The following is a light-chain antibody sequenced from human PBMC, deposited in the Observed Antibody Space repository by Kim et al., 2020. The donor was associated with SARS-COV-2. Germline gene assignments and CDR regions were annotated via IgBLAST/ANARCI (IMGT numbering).Light chain of an antibody. Sequence: SSELTQDPAVSVALGRTVRITCQGDSLRSYYASWYQQKPGQAPVLVIYGKNNRPSGIPDRFSGSSSGNTASLTITGAQAEDEADYYCNSRDSSGNHHWVF. J-gene: IGLJ3*02. CDR3: NSRDSSGNHHWV. CDR1: SLRSYY. V-gene: IGLV3-19*01. CDR2: GKN.